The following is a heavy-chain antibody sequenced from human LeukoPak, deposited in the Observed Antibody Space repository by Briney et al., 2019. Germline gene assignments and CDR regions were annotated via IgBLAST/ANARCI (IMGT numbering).Heavy chain of an antibody. CDR1: GYTFTGYY. D-gene: IGHD7-27*01. V-gene: IGHV1-2*02. J-gene: IGHJ4*02. CDR2: INPNSGGT. CDR3: ARADPNWGWRVLVDY. Sequence: GASVKVSCKASGYTFTGYYMHWVRQAPGQGLEWMGWINPNSGGTNYAQKFQGRVTMTRDTSISTAYMELSRLRSDDTAVYYCARADPNWGWRVLVDYWGQGTLVTVSS.